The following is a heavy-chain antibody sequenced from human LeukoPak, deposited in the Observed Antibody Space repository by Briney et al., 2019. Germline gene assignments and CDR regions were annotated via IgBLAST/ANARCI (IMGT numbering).Heavy chain of an antibody. V-gene: IGHV1-69*05. D-gene: IGHD6-13*01. J-gene: IGHJ6*02. CDR1: GGTFSSYA. Sequence: SVKVSCKASGGTFSSYAISWVRQAPGQGLEWMGGIIPIFGTANYAQKFQGRVTITRDTSASTAYMELSSLRSEDTAVYYCASAAGPYYYYYGMDVWGQGTTVTVSS. CDR3: ASAAGPYYYYYGMDV. CDR2: IIPIFGTA.